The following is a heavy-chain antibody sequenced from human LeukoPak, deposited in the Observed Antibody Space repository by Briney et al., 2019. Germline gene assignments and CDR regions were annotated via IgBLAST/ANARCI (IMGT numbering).Heavy chain of an antibody. D-gene: IGHD2-2*01. V-gene: IGHV3-30*18. Sequence: PGGSLRLSCAASGFTFSSYGMHWVRQAPGKGLEWVAVISYDGSNKYYADSVKGRFTISRDNSKNTLYLQMNSLRAEDTAVYYCAEDRGSCSSTSCYFIDYWGQGTLVTVSS. CDR3: AEDRGSCSSTSCYFIDY. CDR2: ISYDGSNK. J-gene: IGHJ4*02. CDR1: GFTFSSYG.